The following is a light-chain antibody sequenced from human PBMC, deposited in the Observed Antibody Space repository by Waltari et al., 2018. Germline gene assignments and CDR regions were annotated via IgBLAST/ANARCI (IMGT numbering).Light chain of an antibody. CDR3: CSYAGGATWV. Sequence: QSALTQPASVSGSAGQSITISCTGTSDDVGSYNFVSWYQQNPGKAPRPLISEVTKRPSGVAGRFSGSKSGITASRTISGLQTEDEADYYCCSYAGGATWVFGGGTKLTVL. J-gene: IGLJ3*02. CDR2: EVT. CDR1: SDDVGSYNF. V-gene: IGLV2-23*02.